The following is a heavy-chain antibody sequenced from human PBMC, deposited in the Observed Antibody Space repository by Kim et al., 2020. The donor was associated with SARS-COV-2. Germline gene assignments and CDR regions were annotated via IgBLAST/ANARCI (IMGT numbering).Heavy chain of an antibody. CDR1: GGSISSSSYY. CDR3: AEGLLTYLLFDY. Sequence: SETLSLTCTVSGGSISSSSYYWGWIRQPPGKGLEWIGSIYYSGSTYYNPSLKSRVTISVDTSKNQFSLKLSSVTAADTAVYYCAEGLLTYLLFDYWGQGTLVTVSS. CDR2: IYYSGST. D-gene: IGHD1-26*01. V-gene: IGHV4-39*07. J-gene: IGHJ4*02.